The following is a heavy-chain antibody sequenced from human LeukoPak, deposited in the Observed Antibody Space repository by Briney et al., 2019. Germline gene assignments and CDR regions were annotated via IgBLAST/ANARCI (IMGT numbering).Heavy chain of an antibody. CDR1: GGTFSSYA. D-gene: IGHD6-13*01. CDR3: AGGYSSSWYYYYGMDV. Sequence: SVKVSCKASGGTFSSYAISWVRQAPGQGLEWMGGIIPIFGTANYAQKFQGRVTITADKSTSTAYMELSSLRSEDTAVYYCAGGYSSSWYYYYGMDVWGKGTTVTASS. V-gene: IGHV1-69*06. J-gene: IGHJ6*04. CDR2: IIPIFGTA.